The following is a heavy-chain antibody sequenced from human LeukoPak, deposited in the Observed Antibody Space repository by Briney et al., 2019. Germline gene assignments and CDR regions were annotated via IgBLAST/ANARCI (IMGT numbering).Heavy chain of an antibody. V-gene: IGHV3-30*18. Sequence: GGSLRLSCAASGFTFSSYGMHLVRQAPGKGLEWVAVISYDGSNKYYADSVKGRFTISRDNSKNTLYLQMNSLRAEDTAVYYCAKSAAVTPDAFDIWGQGTMVTVSS. D-gene: IGHD6-25*01. J-gene: IGHJ3*02. CDR1: GFTFSSYG. CDR3: AKSAAVTPDAFDI. CDR2: ISYDGSNK.